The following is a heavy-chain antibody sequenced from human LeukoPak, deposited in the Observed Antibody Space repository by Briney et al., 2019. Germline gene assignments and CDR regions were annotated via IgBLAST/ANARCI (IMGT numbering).Heavy chain of an antibody. J-gene: IGHJ4*02. CDR1: GYTFTSYY. CDR2: IKPSGGST. D-gene: IGHD2-15*01. CDR3: ARNSGSGFDY. Sequence: GSVTVSCTASGYTFTSYYIVWVRQAPGQGLEWMGRIKPSGGSTSYAQKFQGRVTMTRGTSTSTVYMELSSLISEDTAVYYCARNSGSGFDYWGQGTLVTVSS. V-gene: IGHV1-46*01.